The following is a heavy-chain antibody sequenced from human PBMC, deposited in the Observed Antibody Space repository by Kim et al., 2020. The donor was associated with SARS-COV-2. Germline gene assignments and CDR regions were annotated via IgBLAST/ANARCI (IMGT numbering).Heavy chain of an antibody. CDR2: IYPGYSDT. CDR3: ARHLYSSSPLYYYYYYGMDV. Sequence: GESLKISCKGSGYSFTSYWIGWVRQMPGKGLEWMGIIYPGYSDTRYSPSFQGQVTISADKSISTAYLQWSSLKASDTAMYYCARHLYSSSPLYYYYYYGMDVWGQGTTVTVSS. CDR1: GYSFTSYW. D-gene: IGHD6-13*01. V-gene: IGHV5-51*01. J-gene: IGHJ6*02.